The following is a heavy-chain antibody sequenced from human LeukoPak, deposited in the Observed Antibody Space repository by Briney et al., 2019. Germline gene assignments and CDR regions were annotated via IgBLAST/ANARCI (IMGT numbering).Heavy chain of an antibody. J-gene: IGHJ4*02. D-gene: IGHD2-15*01. Sequence: GESLKISCKGSGYSFTSYWIGWVRQMPGKGLEWMGIIYPGDSDTRYSPSFQGQVTISADKSISTAYLQWSSLKASDTAMYYCARYCSGGSCNQTSTGQYFDYWGQGTLVTVSS. V-gene: IGHV5-51*01. CDR3: ARYCSGGSCNQTSTGQYFDY. CDR2: IYPGDSDT. CDR1: GYSFTSYW.